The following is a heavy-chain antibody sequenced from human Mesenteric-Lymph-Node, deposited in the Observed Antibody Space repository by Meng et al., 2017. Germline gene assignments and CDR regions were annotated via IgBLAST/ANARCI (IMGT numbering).Heavy chain of an antibody. D-gene: IGHD1-26*01. CDR3: ARGGLGATINKYLDS. CDR1: GGSISSSSYY. V-gene: IGHV3-7*01. CDR2: IKQDGSEK. J-gene: IGHJ4*02. Sequence: GESLKISCTVSGGSISSSSYYWGWIRQPLGKGLEWVANIKQDGSEKYYVDSVKGRFTISRDNAKNSLYLQMNSLRGDDTAVYYCARGGLGATINKYLDSWGQETLVTVSS.